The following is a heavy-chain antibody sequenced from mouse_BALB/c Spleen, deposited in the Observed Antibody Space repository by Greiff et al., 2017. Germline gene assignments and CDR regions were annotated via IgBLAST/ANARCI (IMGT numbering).Heavy chain of an antibody. CDR1: GYTFTDYA. CDR2: ISTYYGDA. CDR3: ARDPFAY. J-gene: IGHJ3*01. Sequence: VHLVESGAELVRPGVSVKISCKGSGYTFTDYAMHWVKQSHAKSLEWIGVISTYYGDASYNQKFKGKATMTVDKSSSTAYMELARLTSEDSAIYYCARDPFAYWGQGTLVTVSA. V-gene: IGHV1S137*01.